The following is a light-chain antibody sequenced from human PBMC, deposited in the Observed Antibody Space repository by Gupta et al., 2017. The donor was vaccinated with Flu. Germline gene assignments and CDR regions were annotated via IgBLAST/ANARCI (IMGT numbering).Light chain of an antibody. CDR3: QQEYGGHPLVP. CDR1: QSVSTN. V-gene: IGKV3-15*01. J-gene: IGKJ1*01. Sequence: EVVLTHSPATLSVSPGERATLFCGASQSVSTNLDWYQKKPGQPPGLLIYGASGRGTGIPARCRGSGVGNNFSLTISSRQSEEYAVYLCQQEYGGHPLVPFGHGTKVEIK. CDR2: GAS.